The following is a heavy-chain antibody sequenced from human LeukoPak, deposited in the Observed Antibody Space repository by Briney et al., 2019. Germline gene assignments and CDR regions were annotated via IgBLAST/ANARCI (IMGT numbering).Heavy chain of an antibody. CDR2: IYHSGST. D-gene: IGHD3-9*01. J-gene: IGHJ6*02. CDR1: GDSISSGGYY. CDR3: ARDYDILTDYYYGMDV. Sequence: PSETLSLTCTVSGDSISSGGYYWSWLRQPPGKGLEWIGYIYHSGSTSYNPSLKSRVTMSVDTSKNQFSLKLSSVTAADTAVYYCARDYDILTDYYYGMDVWGQGTTVTVSS. V-gene: IGHV4-30-2*01.